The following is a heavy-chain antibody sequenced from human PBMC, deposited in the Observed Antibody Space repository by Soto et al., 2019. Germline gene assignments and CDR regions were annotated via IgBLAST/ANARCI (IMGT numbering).Heavy chain of an antibody. CDR2: IYHSGST. V-gene: IGHV4-59*12. D-gene: IGHD2-21*02. CDR3: ARDRAGLLGWFDP. J-gene: IGHJ5*02. CDR1: GGSISSYY. Sequence: SETLSLTCTVSGGSISSYYWSWIRQPPGKGLEWIGYIYHSGSTYYNPSLKSRVTISVDRSKNQFSLKLSSVTAADTAVYYCARDRAGLLGWFDPWGQGTLVTVSS.